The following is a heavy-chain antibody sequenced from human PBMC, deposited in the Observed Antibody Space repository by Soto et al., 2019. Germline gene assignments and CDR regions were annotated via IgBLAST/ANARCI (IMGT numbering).Heavy chain of an antibody. CDR2: IYYSGAT. V-gene: IGHV4-39*02. D-gene: IGHD1-26*01. CDR1: GDSISTIYYY. Sequence: SETLSLTCGVSGDSISTIYYYWGWIRQPPGKGLEWIASIYYSGATYYNPSLQSRVTISVDTSNNRFSLTLSSLTAADTAVYFCARLAYSGYLQTWGQGSLVTVSS. J-gene: IGHJ1*01. CDR3: ARLAYSGYLQT.